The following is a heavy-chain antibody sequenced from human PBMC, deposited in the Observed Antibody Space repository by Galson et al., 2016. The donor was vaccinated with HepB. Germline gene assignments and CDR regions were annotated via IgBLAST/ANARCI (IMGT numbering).Heavy chain of an antibody. D-gene: IGHD2-8*01. CDR2: IRKDGCDK. CDR1: GFTFSTYW. J-gene: IGHJ4*02. V-gene: IGHV3-7*01. CDR3: ARDSGVRAVDY. Sequence: SLRLSCAASGFTFSTYWMSWIRHAPGKGPEWVANIRKDGCDKYYVDSVKGRFTVSRDNAKNSLYLQMNSLRAEDTAVYYCARDSGVRAVDYWGEGTLVTVSS.